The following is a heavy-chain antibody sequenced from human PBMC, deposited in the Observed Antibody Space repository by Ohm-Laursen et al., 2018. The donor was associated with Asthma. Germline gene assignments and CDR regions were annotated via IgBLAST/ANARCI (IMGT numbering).Heavy chain of an antibody. J-gene: IGHJ3*02. V-gene: IGHV3-30-3*01. Sequence: SLRLSCTASGFPLSSYWMSWVRQAPGKGLEWVSIITSDGSWTSYADSVKGRFTISRDNSKNTLHMQMNSLRAEDTAVYYCARRDFSGGDPSAAFDIWGQGTMVTVSS. D-gene: IGHD2-21*02. CDR2: ITSDGSWT. CDR1: GFPLSSYW. CDR3: ARRDFSGGDPSAAFDI.